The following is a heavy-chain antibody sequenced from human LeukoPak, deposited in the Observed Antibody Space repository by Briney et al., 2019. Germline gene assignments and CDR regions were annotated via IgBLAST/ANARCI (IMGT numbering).Heavy chain of an antibody. CDR2: IIPILGIA. Sequence: SVKVSCKASGYTFTDYYMHWVRQAPGQGLEWMGRIIPILGIANYAQKFQGRVTITADKSTSTAYMELSSLRSEDTAVYYCARDPRYFDWLFPDYWGQGTLVTVSS. V-gene: IGHV1-69*04. J-gene: IGHJ4*02. D-gene: IGHD3-9*01. CDR3: ARDPRYFDWLFPDY. CDR1: GYTFTDYY.